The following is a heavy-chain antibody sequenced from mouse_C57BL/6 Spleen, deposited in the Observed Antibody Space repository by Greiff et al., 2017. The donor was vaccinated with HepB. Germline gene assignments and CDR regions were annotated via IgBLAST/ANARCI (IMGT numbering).Heavy chain of an antibody. D-gene: IGHD1-1*01. Sequence: EVQLQQSGPELVKPGASVKISCKASGYTFTDYYMNWVKQSHGKSLEWIGDINPNNGGTSYNQKFKGKATLTVDKSSSTAYMELRSLTSEDSAVYYCARYPITTVVARVAMDYWGQGTSVTVSS. CDR3: ARYPITTVVARVAMDY. V-gene: IGHV1-26*01. J-gene: IGHJ4*01. CDR2: INPNNGGT. CDR1: GYTFTDYY.